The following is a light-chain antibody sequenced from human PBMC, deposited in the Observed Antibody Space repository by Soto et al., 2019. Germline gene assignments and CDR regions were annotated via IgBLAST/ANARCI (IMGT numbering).Light chain of an antibody. V-gene: IGKV3-20*01. CDR3: HQCATSTLT. Sequence: EIVLTQSPGTLSLSPGERATLSCRASQSVSKNYLAWYQQKPGQAPRLLIYDASNRATGIPDRFSGSGSGTDFTLTISRLEPEDFAVYYCHQCATSTLTFGQGTKVDIK. J-gene: IGKJ1*01. CDR1: QSVSKNY. CDR2: DAS.